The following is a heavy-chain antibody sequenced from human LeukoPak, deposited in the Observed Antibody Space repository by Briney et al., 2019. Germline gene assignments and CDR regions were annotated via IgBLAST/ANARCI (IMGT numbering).Heavy chain of an antibody. V-gene: IGHV3-74*03. D-gene: IGHD2-21*02. CDR2: ISRDGSDR. CDR1: GFTFSDYW. J-gene: IGHJ4*02. CDR3: ARDRGPSKYGDVPLQALDF. Sequence: GGSLRLSCAASGFTFSDYWMHWVRQAPGKGPVWVSRISRDGSDRTYADFVKGRFTISRDNAENTVHLQMNSLRAEDTAIYYCARDRGPSKYGDVPLQALDFWGPGTLVTVSS.